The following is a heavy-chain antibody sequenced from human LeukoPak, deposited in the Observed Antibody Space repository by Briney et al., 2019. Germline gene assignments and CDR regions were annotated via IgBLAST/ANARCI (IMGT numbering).Heavy chain of an antibody. D-gene: IGHD2-21*02. V-gene: IGHV4-59*08. CDR1: GASISGYY. CDR3: ARPRAYCGGDCYSYTFDI. CDR2: IYYTGIT. J-gene: IGHJ4*02. Sequence: SETLSLTYTVSGASISGYYWGWIRQPPGKGLEWIGYIYYTGITNYNPSLKSRVTISVDTSKNQFSLKLSSVTAADTAVYYCARPRAYCGGDCYSYTFDIWGQGTLVTVSS.